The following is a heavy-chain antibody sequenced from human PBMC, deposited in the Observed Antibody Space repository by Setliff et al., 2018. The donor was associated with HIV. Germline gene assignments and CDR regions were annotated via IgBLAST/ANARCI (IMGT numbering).Heavy chain of an antibody. CDR2: INHSGST. V-gene: IGHV4-34*01. CDR3: ARVGYYDGSFDY. J-gene: IGHJ4*02. CDR1: GGSFSGYY. D-gene: IGHD3-22*01. Sequence: SETLSLTCDVYGGSFSGYYWSWIRQPPGKGLEWIGKINHSGSTNYNPSLKSRVTISVDTSKNQFSLKLSSVTAADTAVYYCARVGYYDGSFDYWGQGTLVTVSS.